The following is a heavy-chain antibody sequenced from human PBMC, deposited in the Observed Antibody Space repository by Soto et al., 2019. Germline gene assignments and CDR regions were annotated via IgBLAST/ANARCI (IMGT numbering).Heavy chain of an antibody. J-gene: IGHJ4*02. CDR1: GFTFSSYS. CDR2: ISSSSSYI. D-gene: IGHD1-1*01. CDR3: ARENDGGPSFDY. V-gene: IGHV3-21*01. Sequence: EVQLVESGGGLVKPGGSLRLSCAASGFTFSSYSMNWVRQAPGKGLEWVSSISSSSSYIYYADSVKGRFTISRDNAKNSLYLQMNSLRAEDTAVYYCARENDGGPSFDYCGQGTLVTVSS.